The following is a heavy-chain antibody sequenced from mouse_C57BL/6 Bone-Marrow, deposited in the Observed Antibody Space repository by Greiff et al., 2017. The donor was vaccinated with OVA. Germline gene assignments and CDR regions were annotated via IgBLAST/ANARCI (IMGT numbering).Heavy chain of an antibody. J-gene: IGHJ1*03. D-gene: IGHD2-10*01. V-gene: IGHV5-12*01. Sequence: EVKLVESGGGLVQPGGSLKLSCAASGFTFSDYYMYWVRQTPEKRLEWVAYISNGGGSTYYPDTVKGRFTISRYNAKNTLYLQMSRLKSEDTAMYYCARKPLLGRYWYFDVWGTGTTVTVSS. CDR2: ISNGGGST. CDR3: ARKPLLGRYWYFDV. CDR1: GFTFSDYY.